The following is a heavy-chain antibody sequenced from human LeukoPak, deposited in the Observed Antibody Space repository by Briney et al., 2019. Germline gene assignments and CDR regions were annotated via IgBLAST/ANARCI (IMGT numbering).Heavy chain of an antibody. J-gene: IGHJ4*02. CDR1: GYSFASYW. CDR2: IYPGDSDT. D-gene: IGHD5-18*01. CDR3: ARQGRAGGYTYGYFDY. Sequence: GESLKISCKGSGYSFASYWIGWVRQMPGKGLEWMGIIYPGDSDTRYSPSFQGQVTISADKSISTAYLQWSSLKASDTAMYYCARQGRAGGYTYGYFDYWGQGTLVTVSS. V-gene: IGHV5-51*01.